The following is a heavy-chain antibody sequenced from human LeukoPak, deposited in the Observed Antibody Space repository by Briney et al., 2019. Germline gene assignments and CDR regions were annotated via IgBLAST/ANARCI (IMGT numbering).Heavy chain of an antibody. CDR3: ARFNGGYGGHVDY. J-gene: IGHJ4*02. CDR1: GGSFSGYY. D-gene: IGHD5-12*01. Sequence: SETLSLTCAVYGGSFSGYYWGWIRQPPGKGLEWIGEINHSGSTNYNPSLKSRVTISVDTSKNQFSLKLSSVTAADTAVYYCARFNGGYGGHVDYWGQGTLVTVSS. CDR2: INHSGST. V-gene: IGHV4-34*01.